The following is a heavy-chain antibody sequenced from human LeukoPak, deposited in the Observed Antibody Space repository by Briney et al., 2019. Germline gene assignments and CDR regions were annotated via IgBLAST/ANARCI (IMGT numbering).Heavy chain of an antibody. CDR2: IYPGDSDT. D-gene: IGHD3-16*02. CDR3: ASGGLRLGELSYLPDY. V-gene: IGHV5-51*01. J-gene: IGHJ4*02. Sequence: GESLKISCKGSGYSFTSYWIGWVRQMPGRGLEWMGIIYPGDSDTRYSPSFQGQVTISADKSISTAYLQWSSLKASDTAMYYCASGGLRLGELSYLPDYWGQGTLVTVSS. CDR1: GYSFTSYW.